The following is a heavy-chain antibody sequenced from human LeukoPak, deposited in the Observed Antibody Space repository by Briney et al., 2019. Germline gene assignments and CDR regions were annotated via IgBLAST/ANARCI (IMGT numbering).Heavy chain of an antibody. Sequence: GGSLRLSCAASGFTFSSYGMHWVRQAPGKGLEWVANIRQDGGETYYGDSVKGRFIISRDNAKNSLYLQMNSLRAEDTALYYCAKDIGIAAAGLGGYYYYYGMDVWGQGTTVTVSS. CDR3: AKDIGIAAAGLGGYYYYYGMDV. J-gene: IGHJ6*02. CDR1: GFTFSSYG. V-gene: IGHV3-7*03. D-gene: IGHD6-13*01. CDR2: IRQDGGET.